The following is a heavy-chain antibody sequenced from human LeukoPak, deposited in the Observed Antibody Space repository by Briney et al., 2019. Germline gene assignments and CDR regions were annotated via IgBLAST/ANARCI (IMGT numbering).Heavy chain of an antibody. D-gene: IGHD3-22*01. CDR1: GFTFSSYG. Sequence: GGSLRLSCAASGFTFSSYGMHWVRQAPGKGLEWVAVISYDGSNKYYADSVKGRFTISRDNSKNTLYLQMNSLRAEDTAVYYCAKGSGYYPEYFQHWGQGTLVTVSS. J-gene: IGHJ1*01. CDR3: AKGSGYYPEYFQH. CDR2: ISYDGSNK. V-gene: IGHV3-30*18.